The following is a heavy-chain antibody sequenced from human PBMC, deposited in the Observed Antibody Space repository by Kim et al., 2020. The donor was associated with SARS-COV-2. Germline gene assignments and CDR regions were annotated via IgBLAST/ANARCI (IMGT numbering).Heavy chain of an antibody. CDR3: ARHESSGWYYFDY. Sequence: SETLSLTCTVSGGSISSSSYYWGWIRQPPGKGLEWIGSIYYSGSTYYNPSLKSRVTISVDTSKNQFSLKLSSVTAADTAVYYCARHESSGWYYFDYWGQGTLVTVSS. CDR1: GGSISSSSYY. V-gene: IGHV4-39*01. J-gene: IGHJ4*02. D-gene: IGHD6-19*01. CDR2: IYYSGST.